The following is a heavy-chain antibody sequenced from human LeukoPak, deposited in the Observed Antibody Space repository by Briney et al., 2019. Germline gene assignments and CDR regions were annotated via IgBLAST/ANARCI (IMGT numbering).Heavy chain of an antibody. CDR3: AVSVEYLLQNWFDP. V-gene: IGHV1-24*01. CDR2: FDPENGEI. D-gene: IGHD2/OR15-2a*01. J-gene: IGHJ5*02. Sequence: ASVKVSCKVSGYPLTKLSMHWVRQAPDKRFEWMGRFDPENGEILYAQQFQGRVTMTEDPSTDTAFMELSSLRSEDTAVYYCAVSVEYLLQNWFDPWGQGTLVTVSS. CDR1: GYPLTKLS.